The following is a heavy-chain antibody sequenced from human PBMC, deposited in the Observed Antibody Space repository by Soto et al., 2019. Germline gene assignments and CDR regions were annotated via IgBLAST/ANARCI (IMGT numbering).Heavy chain of an antibody. V-gene: IGHV5-51*07. CDR1: GNKFTHNW. J-gene: IGHJ6*02. Sequence: GPYLKLSHRRSGNKFTHNWNGWEHQMPGKGLEWMGIIYPGDSDTKYNPSFQGQVTISADKSITTTYLRWTSLKASDIAIYYCAASIFYYGMDGWGQGTTVTGS. CDR2: IYPGDSDT. CDR3: AASIFYYGMDG.